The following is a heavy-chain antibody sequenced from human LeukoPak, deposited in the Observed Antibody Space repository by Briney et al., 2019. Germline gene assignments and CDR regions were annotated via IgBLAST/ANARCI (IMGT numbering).Heavy chain of an antibody. V-gene: IGHV3-11*05. Sequence: GGSLRLSCAATGFTFSDYYMTWIRQAPGKGLEWVSFISSSSSYTNYADSVKGRFTISRDSAKNSLYLQMNSLRAEDTAVYYCARVGEYSGSYCDYWGQGTLVTVSS. D-gene: IGHD1-26*01. J-gene: IGHJ4*02. CDR3: ARVGEYSGSYCDY. CDR1: GFTFSDYY. CDR2: ISSSSSYT.